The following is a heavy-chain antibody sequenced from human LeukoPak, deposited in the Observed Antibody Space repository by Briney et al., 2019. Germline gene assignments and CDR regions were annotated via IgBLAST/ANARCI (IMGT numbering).Heavy chain of an antibody. D-gene: IGHD5-24*01. V-gene: IGHV3-33*01. CDR1: GFTFSSYG. J-gene: IGHJ4*02. CDR3: ARDDGYKNMLYY. CDR2: IWYDGSNK. Sequence: GGSLRLSCAASGFTFSSYGMHWVRQAPGKGLEWVAVIWYDGSNKYYADSVKGRFTISRDNSKNTLYLQMNSLRAEDTAVYYCARDDGYKNMLYYWGQGTLVTVSS.